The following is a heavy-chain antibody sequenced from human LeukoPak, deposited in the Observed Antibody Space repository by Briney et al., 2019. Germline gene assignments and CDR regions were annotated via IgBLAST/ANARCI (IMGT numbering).Heavy chain of an antibody. CDR3: ARVRYDSGWYDY. CDR1: GFTFSAYA. D-gene: IGHD6-19*01. CDR2: ITTGGSSI. V-gene: IGHV3-48*03. Sequence: GGSLRLSCAASGFTFSAYAMAWVRQAPGKGLECVSHITTGGSSIFYADFVKGRFTISRDNVKNSLYLQMNSLRAEDAAVYHCARVRYDSGWYDYWGQGALVTVSS. J-gene: IGHJ4*02.